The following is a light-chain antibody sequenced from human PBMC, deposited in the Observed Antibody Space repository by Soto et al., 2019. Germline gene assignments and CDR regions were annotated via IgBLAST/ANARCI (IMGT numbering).Light chain of an antibody. CDR2: AAS. Sequence: DIQMTQSPSSLSASVGDRVTITCRASESIARHLNWYQQKPGKAPKLLIYAASSLQNGVPSRFRGGGSGTGFTLTISNLQPEDFATYYCQQSYSALSITFGQGTRLEIK. CDR1: ESIARH. V-gene: IGKV1-39*01. J-gene: IGKJ5*01. CDR3: QQSYSALSIT.